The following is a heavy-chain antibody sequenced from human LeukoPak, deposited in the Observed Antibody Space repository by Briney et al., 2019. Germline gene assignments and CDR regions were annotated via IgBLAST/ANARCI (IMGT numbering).Heavy chain of an antibody. V-gene: IGHV4-39*07. CDR2: INHSGST. D-gene: IGHD3-16*02. J-gene: IGHJ4*02. Sequence: SETLSLTCTVSGGSISSGDYYWSWIRQPPGKGLEWIGEINHSGSTNYNPSLKSRVTISVDTSKNQFSLKLSSVTAADTAVYYCARGQGGDYVWGSYRYYYFDYWGQGTLVTVSS. CDR1: GGSISSGDYY. CDR3: ARGQGGDYVWGSYRYYYFDY.